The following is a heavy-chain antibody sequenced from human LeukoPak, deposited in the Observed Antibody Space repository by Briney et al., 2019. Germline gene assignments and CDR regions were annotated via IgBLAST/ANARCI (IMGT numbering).Heavy chain of an antibody. D-gene: IGHD3-3*01. CDR3: ARDHTIFGVGPFDY. CDR2: ISAYNGNT. V-gene: IGHV1-18*01. Sequence: ASVTVSCTASGYTFTSYGISWVRQAPGQGLEWMGWISAYNGNTNYAQKLQGRVTMTTDTSTSTAYMELRSLRSDDTAVYYCARDHTIFGVGPFDYWGQGTLVTVSS. J-gene: IGHJ4*02. CDR1: GYTFTSYG.